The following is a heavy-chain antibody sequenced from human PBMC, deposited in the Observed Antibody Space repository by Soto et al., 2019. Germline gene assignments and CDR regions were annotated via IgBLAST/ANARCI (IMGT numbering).Heavy chain of an antibody. CDR3: ARDPYRSGALRWFDY. D-gene: IGHD4-17*01. CDR1: GFTFSSYG. CDR2: IWYDGSNK. V-gene: IGHV3-33*01. J-gene: IGHJ4*02. Sequence: PGGSLRLSCAASGFTFSSYGMRWVRQAPGKGLEWVAVIWYDGSNKYYADSVKGRFTISRDNSKNTLYLQMNSLRAEDTAVYYCARDPYRSGALRWFDYWGQGTLVTVSS.